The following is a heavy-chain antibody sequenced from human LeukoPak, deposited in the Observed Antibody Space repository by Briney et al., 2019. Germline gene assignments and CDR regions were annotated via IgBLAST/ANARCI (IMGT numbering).Heavy chain of an antibody. CDR2: LSGSGITT. V-gene: IGHV3-23*01. Sequence: GGSLRLSCAASGFTFSNSAMSWVRQAPGKGLEWVATLSGSGITTYYADPVKGRFTISRDNSKNTLYLQMNSLRAEDTAVYYCAKGIYSSGWSYFDYWGHGSLVTVSS. CDR1: GFTFSNSA. J-gene: IGHJ4*01. CDR3: AKGIYSSGWSYFDY. D-gene: IGHD6-19*01.